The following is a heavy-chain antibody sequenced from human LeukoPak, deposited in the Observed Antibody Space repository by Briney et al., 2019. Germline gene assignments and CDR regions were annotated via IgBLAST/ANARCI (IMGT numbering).Heavy chain of an antibody. J-gene: IGHJ3*02. CDR3: ARDLTGDTNAFDI. Sequence: ASVKVSCKASGGTFSSYAISWVRQATGQGLEWMGWMNPNSGNTGYAQKFQGRVTMTRNTSISTAYMELSSLRSEDTAVYYCARDLTGDTNAFDIWGQGTMVTVSS. CDR2: MNPNSGNT. V-gene: IGHV1-8*02. D-gene: IGHD7-27*01. CDR1: GGTFSSYA.